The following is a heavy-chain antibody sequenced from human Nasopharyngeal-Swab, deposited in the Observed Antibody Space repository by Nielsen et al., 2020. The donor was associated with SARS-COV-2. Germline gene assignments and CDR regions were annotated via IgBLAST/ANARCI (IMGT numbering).Heavy chain of an antibody. V-gene: IGHV3-23*01. J-gene: IGHJ3*02. Sequence: GGPLRPSCIASGFTFNIYAMAWSRRPPGRGLQWVSGISASGGSTYYTDSVKGRFAVSRDNSRNTLYLQMHSLRVEDTALYTCAKDDVVRGDAFDIWGQGTMVTVSS. CDR2: ISASGGST. CDR1: GFTFNIYA. CDR3: AKDDVVRGDAFDI. D-gene: IGHD3-10*01.